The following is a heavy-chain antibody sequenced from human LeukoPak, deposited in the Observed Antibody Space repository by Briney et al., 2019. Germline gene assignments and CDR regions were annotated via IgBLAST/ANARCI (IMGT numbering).Heavy chain of an antibody. V-gene: IGHV3-30-3*01. CDR3: ARGRADSWSDYGMDV. CDR2: ISYDGSNK. J-gene: IGHJ6*02. D-gene: IGHD3-3*01. Sequence: GRSLRLSCVASGFTFSSYAMHWVRQAPGKGLEWVAVISYDGSNKYYADSVKGRFTISRDNSKNTLYLQMNSLRAEDTAVYYCARGRADSWSDYGMDVWGQGTTVTVSS. CDR1: GFTFSSYA.